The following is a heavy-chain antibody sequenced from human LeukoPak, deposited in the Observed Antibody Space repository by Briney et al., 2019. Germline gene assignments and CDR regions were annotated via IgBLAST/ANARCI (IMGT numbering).Heavy chain of an antibody. J-gene: IGHJ4*02. Sequence: SETLSLTCAVYGGSVSGYYWSGIPQPPGKAREWCGEINHSGRPNYNASLKTRVTISVDTSKNQFSLQLSSVTAADTAVYYCARGRTWGGRGSRYYFDFWGQGTLVTVSS. D-gene: IGHD2-15*01. CDR2: INHSGRP. V-gene: IGHV4-34*01. CDR3: ARGRTWGGRGSRYYFDF. CDR1: GGSVSGYY.